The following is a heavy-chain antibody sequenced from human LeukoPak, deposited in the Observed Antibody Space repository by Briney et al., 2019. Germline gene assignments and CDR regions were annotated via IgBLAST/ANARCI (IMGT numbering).Heavy chain of an antibody. D-gene: IGHD3-16*01. CDR2: INHSGST. V-gene: IGHV4-34*01. CDR1: GGSFSGYY. J-gene: IGHJ4*02. CDR3: ARVGGARRRDGLDY. Sequence: SETLSLTCAVYGGSFSGYYWSWIRQPPGKGLEWIGEINHSGSTNYNPSLKSRVTISVDTSKNQFSLKLSSVTAADTAAYYCARVGGARRRDGLDYWGQGTLVTVSS.